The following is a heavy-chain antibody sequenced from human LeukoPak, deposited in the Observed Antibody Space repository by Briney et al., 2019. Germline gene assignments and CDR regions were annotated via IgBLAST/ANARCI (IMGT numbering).Heavy chain of an antibody. V-gene: IGHV1-18*01. CDR1: GYTFTTYG. Sequence: ASVKVSCKASGYTFTTYGISWVRQAPGQGLEWMGWISVYTGDTNFAQKFQGRVTITRDTSASTAYMELSSLRSEDTAVYYCARDRWQQLVDYWGQGTLVTVSS. CDR2: ISVYTGDT. J-gene: IGHJ4*02. D-gene: IGHD6-13*01. CDR3: ARDRWQQLVDY.